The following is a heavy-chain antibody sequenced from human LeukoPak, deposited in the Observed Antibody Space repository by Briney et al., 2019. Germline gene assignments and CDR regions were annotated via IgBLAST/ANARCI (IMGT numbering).Heavy chain of an antibody. Sequence: PGGSLRLSCAASGFTFSDAWMNWVRLAPGKGLEWVGRIKSRNRGETVDYAAPVKGRFTISGGDSKTTVYLQMNSLKTEDTAIYYCTTDGSTTLSNTFDYWGQGTLVTVSS. CDR3: TTDGSTTLSNTFDY. CDR2: IKSRNRGETV. V-gene: IGHV3-15*01. D-gene: IGHD1-26*01. CDR1: GFTFSDAW. J-gene: IGHJ4*02.